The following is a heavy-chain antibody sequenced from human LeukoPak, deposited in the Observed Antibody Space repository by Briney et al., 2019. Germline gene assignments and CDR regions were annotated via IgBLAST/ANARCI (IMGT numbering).Heavy chain of an antibody. CDR2: ISSSGSTL. D-gene: IGHD5-18*01. CDR1: GFTFSDYY. J-gene: IGHJ4*02. V-gene: IGHV3-11*01. CDR3: AKDPSASWIQPQFDY. Sequence: GGSLRLSCAASGFTFSDYYMSWIRQAPGKGLEWVSYISSSGSTLYYADSVKGRITISRDNAKNSLYLQMNSLRAEDTAVYYCAKDPSASWIQPQFDYWGQGTLVTVSS.